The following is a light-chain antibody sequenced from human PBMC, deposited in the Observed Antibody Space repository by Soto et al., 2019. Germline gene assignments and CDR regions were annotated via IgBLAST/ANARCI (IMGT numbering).Light chain of an antibody. CDR3: QHYGDSSWT. CDR1: QSVSSTL. J-gene: IGKJ1*01. V-gene: IGKV3-20*01. CDR2: GVS. Sequence: ELVLTQSPVALSLSSGERATLSCRASQSVSSTLLTWYQQKPGQAPRLLIYGVSSRATGIPDRFSGSGSGTDLTLTISRVDPEDFAVYFCQHYGDSSWTFGQGSRVEIK.